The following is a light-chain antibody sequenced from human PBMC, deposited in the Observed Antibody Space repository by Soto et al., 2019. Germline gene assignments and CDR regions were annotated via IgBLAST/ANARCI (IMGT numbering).Light chain of an antibody. CDR1: QSISSF. CDR2: DAS. CDR3: QQRSKWPQT. Sequence: IVLTQSPATLSFSPGERATLSCRASQSISSFLAWYQQKPGQAPRLLIYDASNRATGIPARFSGSGSGTDFTLSISSPEPEDFAVYYCQQRSKWPQTFGQGNKVEIX. V-gene: IGKV3-11*01. J-gene: IGKJ1*01.